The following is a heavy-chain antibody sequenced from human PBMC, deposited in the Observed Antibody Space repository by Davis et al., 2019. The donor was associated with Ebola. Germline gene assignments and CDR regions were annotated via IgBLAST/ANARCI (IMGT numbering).Heavy chain of an antibody. CDR3: ARGHNYAHEY. Sequence: ASVKVSCMASGYTFTDYNIHWIRQVPEQGLEWLGRVILKSGATNYAQKFHGRVTMTRDTSISTVHMELSSLRYDDTADYYCARGHNYAHEYWGQGTLVTVSS. CDR1: GYTFTDYN. V-gene: IGHV1-2*06. J-gene: IGHJ4*02. D-gene: IGHD4-11*01. CDR2: VILKSGAT.